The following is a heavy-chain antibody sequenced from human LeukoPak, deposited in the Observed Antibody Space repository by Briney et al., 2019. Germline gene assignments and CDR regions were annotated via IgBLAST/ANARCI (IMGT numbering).Heavy chain of an antibody. J-gene: IGHJ4*02. CDR1: GLTLSSYV. D-gene: IGHD1-7*01. Sequence: GGSLTLSCAPCGLTLSSYVKTWVRQAPGRGLEWVSSMGSGGDTDYPDRVKGRFTISGGQSKEQLSLQRNSLRAEDTSVYCCAKWNYYFDYWGQGTLVTVSS. V-gene: IGHV3-23*01. CDR3: AKWNYYFDY. CDR2: MGSGGDT.